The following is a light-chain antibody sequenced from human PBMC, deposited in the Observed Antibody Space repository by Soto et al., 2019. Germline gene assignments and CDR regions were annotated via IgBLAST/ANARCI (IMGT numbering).Light chain of an antibody. CDR1: QSVSSNC. Sequence: EIVLTQSPGTLSLSPGERATLSCRASQSVSSNCLAWYQQKPGLAPRLLIYGASSRATDIPDRFRGSGSGTVFNLTNSKLETEDFAVYYWQQYGNSPDWGPWTFGQGTKVEIK. CDR2: GAS. V-gene: IGKV3-20*01. J-gene: IGKJ1*01. CDR3: QQYGNSPDWGPWT.